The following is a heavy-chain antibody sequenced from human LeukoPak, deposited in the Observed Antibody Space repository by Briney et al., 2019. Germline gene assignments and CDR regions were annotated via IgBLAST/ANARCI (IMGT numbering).Heavy chain of an antibody. CDR3: ARDRDPTVTKSCWFDP. J-gene: IGHJ5*02. D-gene: IGHD4-17*01. CDR2: IIPVLGIA. Sequence: GASVKVSCKASGGTFSSYAISWVRQAPGQGLEWMGRIIPVLGIANYAQKFQGRVTITADKSTSTAYMELSSLRSEDTAVYYCARDRDPTVTKSCWFDPWGQGTLVTVSS. V-gene: IGHV1-69*04. CDR1: GGTFSSYA.